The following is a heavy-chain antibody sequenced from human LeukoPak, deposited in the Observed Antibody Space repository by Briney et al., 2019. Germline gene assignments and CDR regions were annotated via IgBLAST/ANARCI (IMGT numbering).Heavy chain of an antibody. CDR3: ARVCLDLRFDY. CDR2: INPSGGST. V-gene: IGHV1-46*01. Sequence: ASVKVSCKAPGYTFTSYYMHWVRQAPGQGLEWMGIINPSGGSTSYAQKFQGRVTMTRDTSTSTVYMELSSLRSEDTAVYYCARVCLDLRFDYWGQGTLVTVSS. CDR1: GYTFTSYY. D-gene: IGHD1-1*01. J-gene: IGHJ4*02.